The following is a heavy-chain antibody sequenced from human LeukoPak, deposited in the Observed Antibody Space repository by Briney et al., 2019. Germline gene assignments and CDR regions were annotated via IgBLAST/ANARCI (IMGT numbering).Heavy chain of an antibody. CDR3: GGIGTPI. Sequence: PGGSLRLSCAASGFTFSSYWMHWVRQAPGKGLVWVSRINTDGSSTSYADSVKGRFTISRDNAKNTLFLQMNSLRVDDTAIYYCGGIGTPIWGQGTLVTVSS. V-gene: IGHV3-74*01. J-gene: IGHJ4*02. CDR2: INTDGSST. CDR1: GFTFSSYW. D-gene: IGHD2-15*01.